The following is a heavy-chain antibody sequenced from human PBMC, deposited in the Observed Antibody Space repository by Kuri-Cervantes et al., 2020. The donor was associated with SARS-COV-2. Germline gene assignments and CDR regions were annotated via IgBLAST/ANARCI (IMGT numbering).Heavy chain of an antibody. Sequence: GESLKISCAVSGFTFTSHAMHWVRQAPGKGLEWVALISYDGSNKFYADSVKGRFTISRDNSKNTLYLQMNSLRAEDTAVYYCARDEPAAAILGSWRTQNGAFDYWGQGTLVTVSS. J-gene: IGHJ4*02. D-gene: IGHD2-2*01. V-gene: IGHV3-30*03. CDR1: GFTFTSHA. CDR3: ARDEPAAAILGSWRTQNGAFDY. CDR2: ISYDGSNK.